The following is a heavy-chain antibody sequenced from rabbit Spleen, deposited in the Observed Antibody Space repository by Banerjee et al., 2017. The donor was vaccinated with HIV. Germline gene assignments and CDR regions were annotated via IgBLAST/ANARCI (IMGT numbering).Heavy chain of an antibody. Sequence: QQLVESGGGLVKPGASLTLTCKASGFSFSSGYDMCWVRQAPGKGLEWIACIYAGTIGSTYSASWAKGRFTCSKTSSTTVTLQMTSLTAADTATYFCARDLPGVIGWNFNLWGPGTLVTVS. V-gene: IGHV1S40*01. CDR3: ARDLPGVIGWNFNL. CDR1: GFSFSSGYD. D-gene: IGHD1-1*01. CDR2: IYAGTIGST. J-gene: IGHJ4*01.